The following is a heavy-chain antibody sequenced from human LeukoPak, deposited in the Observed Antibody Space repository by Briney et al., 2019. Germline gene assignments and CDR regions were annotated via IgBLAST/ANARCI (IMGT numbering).Heavy chain of an antibody. CDR2: ISYDGSHK. J-gene: IGHJ4*02. V-gene: IGHV3-30*14. CDR3: AVLTYYYDSSFDY. CDR1: GFTFSSYA. Sequence: GGSLRLSCAASGFTFSSYAMHWVRQAPGKGLEWVAVISYDGSHKYYADSVKGRFTISRVNSKNTSYSEMNSRRAEDTAVYYCAVLTYYYDSSFDYWGQGTLVTVSS. D-gene: IGHD3-22*01.